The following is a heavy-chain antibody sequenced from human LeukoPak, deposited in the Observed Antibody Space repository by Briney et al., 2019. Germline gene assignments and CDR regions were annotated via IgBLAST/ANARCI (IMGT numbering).Heavy chain of an antibody. CDR3: AKVFEVRGARRPKDY. D-gene: IGHD3-10*01. V-gene: IGHV3-30*18. Sequence: GGSLCLSCAASGFTFSDYGMHWVRQAPGKGLEWVALISYDGGNKFYADSVRDRFTISRDNSKNTLFLQMNSLRIEDTAVYYCAKVFEVRGARRPKDYWGQGTLVIVSS. CDR2: ISYDGGNK. CDR1: GFTFSDYG. J-gene: IGHJ4*02.